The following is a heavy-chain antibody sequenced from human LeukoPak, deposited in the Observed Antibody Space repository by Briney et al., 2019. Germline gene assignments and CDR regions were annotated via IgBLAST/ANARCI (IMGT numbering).Heavy chain of an antibody. V-gene: IGHV3-74*01. CDR1: GFTFTTYW. J-gene: IGHJ4*02. CDR2: INGDASNS. CDR3: ARTSPTSHFDF. Sequence: GGSLRLSCVASGFTFTTYWMHRVRQAPGKGLVWVSRINGDASNSNYADSVKGRFTISRDNARNTLYLQMNGLRAEDTALYYCARTSPTSHFDFWGQGTLVTVSS. D-gene: IGHD3-16*01.